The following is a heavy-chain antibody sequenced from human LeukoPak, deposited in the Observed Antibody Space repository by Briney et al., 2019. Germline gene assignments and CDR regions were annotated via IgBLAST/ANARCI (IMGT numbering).Heavy chain of an antibody. CDR2: IKRNAAAT. V-gene: IGHV3-23*01. J-gene: IGHJ6*02. Sequence: GGSLRLSCEASGFTFSSYIMTWVRQAPGKGLEWVSTIKRNAAATFYADSVKDRFTISRDDSKNTLYLQMNSLRAEDTAVYYCAKDIRGYSSSWTAGYYGMDVWGQGTTITVSS. CDR1: GFTFSSYI. D-gene: IGHD6-13*01. CDR3: AKDIRGYSSSWTAGYYGMDV.